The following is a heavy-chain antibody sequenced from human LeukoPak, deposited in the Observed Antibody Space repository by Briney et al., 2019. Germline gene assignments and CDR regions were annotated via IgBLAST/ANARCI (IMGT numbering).Heavy chain of an antibody. J-gene: IGHJ4*02. Sequence: PGRSLRLSCAASGFTFSSYGMHWVRQAPGKGLEWVAVIWYDGSNKYYADCVTGRFTISRDNSKNTLYLQMNSLRAEDTAVYYCARNYYDSSGYYVFDYWGQGTLVTVSS. CDR1: GFTFSSYG. CDR3: ARNYYDSSGYYVFDY. V-gene: IGHV3-33*01. CDR2: IWYDGSNK. D-gene: IGHD3-22*01.